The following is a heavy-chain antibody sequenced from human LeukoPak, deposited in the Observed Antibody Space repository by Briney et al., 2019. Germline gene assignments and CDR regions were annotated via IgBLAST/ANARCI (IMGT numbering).Heavy chain of an antibody. V-gene: IGHV4-59*01. CDR1: GGSIGSYY. Sequence: SETLSLTCTVSGGSIGSYYWSWIRQPPGKGLEWIGYIYYSGSTNYNPSLKSRVTISVGTSKNQFSLKLSSVTAADTAVYYCAREQAGYYPHYYYYGMDVWGQGTTVTVSS. J-gene: IGHJ6*02. CDR2: IYYSGST. CDR3: AREQAGYYPHYYYYGMDV. D-gene: IGHD3-9*01.